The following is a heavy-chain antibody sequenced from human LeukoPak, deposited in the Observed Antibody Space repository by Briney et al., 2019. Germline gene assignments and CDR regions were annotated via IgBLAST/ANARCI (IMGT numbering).Heavy chain of an antibody. J-gene: IGHJ6*04. D-gene: IGHD2-2*01. CDR2: IYTSGST. V-gene: IGHV4-4*07. Sequence: SETLSLTCTVSGGSISSYYWSWIRQPAAKGLEWIGRIYTSGSTNYNPSLKSRVTMSIDTSKNQFSLKLSSVTAADTAVYYCASARTTALMDVWGKGTTVTVSS. CDR3: ASARTTALMDV. CDR1: GGSISSYY.